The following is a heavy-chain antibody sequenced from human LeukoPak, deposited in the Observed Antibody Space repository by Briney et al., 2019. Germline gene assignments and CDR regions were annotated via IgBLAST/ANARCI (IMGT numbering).Heavy chain of an antibody. CDR1: GGTFSSYA. D-gene: IGHD6-13*01. J-gene: IGHJ6*02. CDR2: IIPILGIA. V-gene: IGHV1-69*04. Sequence: SVKVPCKASGGTFSSYAISWVRQAPGQGLEWMGRIIPILGIANYAQKFQGRVTITADKSTSTAYMELSSLRSEDTAVYYCARRGGSSWYYYYYGMDVWGQGTTVTVSS. CDR3: ARRGGSSWYYYYYGMDV.